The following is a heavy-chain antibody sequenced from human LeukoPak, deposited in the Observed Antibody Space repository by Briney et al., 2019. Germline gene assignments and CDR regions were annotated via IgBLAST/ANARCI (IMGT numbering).Heavy chain of an antibody. Sequence: ASVKVSCTASGGTFSSYAISWVRQAPGQGLEWKGGIIPIFGTANYAQKFQGRVTITADKSTSTAYMELSSLRSEDTAVYYCARGDYYGSGSYAYAFDIWGQGTMVTVSS. D-gene: IGHD3-10*01. CDR2: IIPIFGTA. V-gene: IGHV1-69*06. J-gene: IGHJ3*02. CDR3: ARGDYYGSGSYAYAFDI. CDR1: GGTFSSYA.